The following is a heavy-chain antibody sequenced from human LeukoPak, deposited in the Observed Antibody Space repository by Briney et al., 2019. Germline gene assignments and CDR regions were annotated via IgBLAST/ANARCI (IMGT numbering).Heavy chain of an antibody. D-gene: IGHD3-16*01. CDR2: ISFGGTT. CDR1: GGSTSRSSYY. V-gene: IGHV4-39*02. Sequence: PSETLSLTCIVSGGSTSRSSYYWGRIRQPPGKEPEWIGSISFGGTTYYNPSVNGRFTISVDTSKNPLSLKLSSVTAEDTAVYYCAKFSRANNAYYYDGLGVWGQGTTVTVSS. CDR3: AKFSRANNAYYYDGLGV. J-gene: IGHJ6*02.